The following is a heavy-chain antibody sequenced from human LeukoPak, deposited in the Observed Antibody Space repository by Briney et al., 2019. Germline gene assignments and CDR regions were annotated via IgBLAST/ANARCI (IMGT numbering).Heavy chain of an antibody. D-gene: IGHD6-13*01. CDR3: ARHSRPLFDY. V-gene: IGHV4-39*01. J-gene: IGHJ4*02. CDR1: GGSFSSSSYY. Sequence: PSETLSLTCTVSGGSFSSSSYYWGWIRQPPGKGLEWIGSIYYSGSTYYNPSLKSRVTISVDTSKNQFSLKLSSVTAADTAVYYCARHSRPLFDYWGQGTLVTVSS. CDR2: IYYSGST.